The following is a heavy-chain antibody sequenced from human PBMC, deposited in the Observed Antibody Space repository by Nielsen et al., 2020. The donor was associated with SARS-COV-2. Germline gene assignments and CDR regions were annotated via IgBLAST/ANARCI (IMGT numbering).Heavy chain of an antibody. CDR2: ISWNSGSI. V-gene: IGHV3-9*01. CDR1: GFTFDDYA. J-gene: IGHJ3*02. CDR3: AREVWYCSSTSCYPSAFDI. Sequence: GGSLRLSCAASGFTFDDYAMHWVRQAPGKGLEWVSGISWNSGSIGYADSVKGRFTISRDNAKNSLYLQMNSLRAEDTALYHCAREVWYCSSTSCYPSAFDIWGQGTMVTVSS. D-gene: IGHD2-2*01.